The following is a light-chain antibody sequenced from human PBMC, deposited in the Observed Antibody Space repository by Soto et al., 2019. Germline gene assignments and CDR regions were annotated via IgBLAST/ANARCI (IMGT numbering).Light chain of an antibody. CDR1: QGISSY. CDR2: AAS. CDR3: EQLNSYPRT. J-gene: IGKJ4*01. V-gene: IGKV1-9*01. Sequence: DIQLTQSPSFLSASVGDRVTITCRASQGISSYLAWYQQKPGKAPKLLIYAASTLPSGVPSRFSGSGSGTEFTLTISSLQPEDFATEYCEQLNSYPRTFGGGTKVEIK.